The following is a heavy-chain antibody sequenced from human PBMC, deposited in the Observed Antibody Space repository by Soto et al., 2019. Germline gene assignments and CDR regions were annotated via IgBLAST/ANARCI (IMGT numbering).Heavy chain of an antibody. J-gene: IGHJ4*02. CDR1: GFTFTNYW. Sequence: EEQLVESGGGLVEPGGSLRLSCAASGFTFTNYWLHWVRQAPGKGLVWVSRINGDGSTTDYADSVKGRFTISRDNARNTVFLQMNSLRAENTAVYYCVRVLDRDYWGQGTLVTVSS. D-gene: IGHD1-26*01. V-gene: IGHV3-74*01. CDR2: INGDGSTT. CDR3: VRVLDRDY.